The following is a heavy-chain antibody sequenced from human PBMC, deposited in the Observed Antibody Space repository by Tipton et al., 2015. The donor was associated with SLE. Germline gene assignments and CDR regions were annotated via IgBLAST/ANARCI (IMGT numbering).Heavy chain of an antibody. CDR2: IYTSGNT. D-gene: IGHD5-12*01. V-gene: IGHV4-61*02. J-gene: IGHJ5*02. CDR3: ARLAGGYDVGWFDP. Sequence: TLSLTCSVSGASISSGSYYWNWIRQPAGKGLEWIGRIYTSGNTNYNPSLKSRVTMSVDTSRNQLSLKLSSVTAADTAVYYCARLAGGYDVGWFDPWGQGALVTVSS. CDR1: GASISSGSYY.